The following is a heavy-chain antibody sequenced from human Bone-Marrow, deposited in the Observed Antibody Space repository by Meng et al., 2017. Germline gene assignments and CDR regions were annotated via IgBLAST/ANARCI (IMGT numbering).Heavy chain of an antibody. D-gene: IGHD6-19*01. J-gene: IGHJ4*02. V-gene: IGHV7-4-1*02. Sequence: QSWYELKKPGASVKVACKASGYTFTSYAMNWVRQAPGQGLEWMGWINTNTGNPTYAQGFTGRFVFSLDTSVSTAYLQISSLKAEDTAVYYCARDPGAIAVAGLEDYWGQGTLVTVSS. CDR3: ARDPGAIAVAGLEDY. CDR2: INTNTGNP. CDR1: GYTFTSYA.